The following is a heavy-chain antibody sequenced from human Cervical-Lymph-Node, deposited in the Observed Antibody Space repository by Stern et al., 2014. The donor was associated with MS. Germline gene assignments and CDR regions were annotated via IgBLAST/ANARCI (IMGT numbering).Heavy chain of an antibody. V-gene: IGHV1-2*06. CDR1: GNTFSDSS. Sequence: VQLLQSGPEVKKPGASLKVSCKASGNTFSDSSLHWLRQAPGQGLEWMGRIDPDRGHTNYAQRFHGRITLTRDTSTNTAYLELKSLTSDDMAVYYCARQRIIDMVDDAFDIWGQGTRVAVSS. CDR3: ARQRIIDMVDDAFDI. CDR2: IDPDRGHT. J-gene: IGHJ3*02. D-gene: IGHD2/OR15-2a*01.